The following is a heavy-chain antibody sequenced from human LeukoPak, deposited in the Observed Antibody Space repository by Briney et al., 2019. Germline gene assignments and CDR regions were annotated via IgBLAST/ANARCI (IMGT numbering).Heavy chain of an antibody. CDR2: ISYDGSDK. V-gene: IGHV3-30*03. Sequence: GGSLRLSCAASGFTFSSYGMNWVRQAPGKGLEWVATISYDGSDKYYADSVKGRFTISRDNSKNTLSLQMNSLRPEDTAVYYCATLRDGYMFDCWGQGTLVTVSS. D-gene: IGHD5-24*01. CDR1: GFTFSSYG. J-gene: IGHJ4*02. CDR3: ATLRDGYMFDC.